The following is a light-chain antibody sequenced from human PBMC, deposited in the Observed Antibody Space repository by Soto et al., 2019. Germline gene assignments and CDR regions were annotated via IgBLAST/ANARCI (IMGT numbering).Light chain of an antibody. J-gene: IGLJ1*01. V-gene: IGLV2-14*01. CDR2: EVS. CDR1: SSDVGDYEY. Sequence: QSVLTQPASVSGSPGQSITISCTGTSSDVGDYEYVSWYQQHPGKGPKLMIYEVSNRTSGVSNRFSGSKSGNTTSLTISGLQAEDETEYFCSSYKRTSRVYVFGTGTKVTV. CDR3: SSYKRTSRVYV.